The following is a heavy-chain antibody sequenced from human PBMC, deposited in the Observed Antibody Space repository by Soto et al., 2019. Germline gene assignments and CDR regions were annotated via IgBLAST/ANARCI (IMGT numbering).Heavy chain of an antibody. CDR1: GYTFTSYD. V-gene: IGHV1-8*01. CDR2: MNPNSGNT. CDR3: ARAYYDSIGYPGGSY. J-gene: IGHJ4*02. Sequence: QVQLVQSGAEVKKPGASVKVSCKASGYTFTSYDINWVRQATGQGLEWMGWMNPNSGNTGYAQKFQGRVTMTRNTSISKAYIERSSRRSEDTAVYYCARAYYDSIGYPGGSYWCQGTLVTVSS. D-gene: IGHD3-22*01.